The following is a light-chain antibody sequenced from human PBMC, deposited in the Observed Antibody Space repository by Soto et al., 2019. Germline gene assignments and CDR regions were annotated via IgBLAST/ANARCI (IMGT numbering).Light chain of an antibody. V-gene: IGKV1-8*01. CDR2: AAS. J-gene: IGKJ1*01. CDR3: QQYYSYLT. CDR1: QGISSY. Sequence: AIRMTQSPSSFSASTGDRVTITCRASQGISSYLAWYQQKPGKAPKLLIYAASTLQSGVPSRFSGSGSGTDFTLTISCLQSEDFATYYSQQYYSYLTFGQGTKVEIK.